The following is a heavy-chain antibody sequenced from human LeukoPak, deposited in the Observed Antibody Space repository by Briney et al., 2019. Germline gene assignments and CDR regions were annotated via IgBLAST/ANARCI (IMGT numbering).Heavy chain of an antibody. CDR1: GFTFSDYY. J-gene: IGHJ4*02. D-gene: IGHD5-12*01. V-gene: IGHV3-11*06. CDR2: ISSSSSYT. Sequence: PGGSLRLSCAAPGFTFSDYYMSWIRQAPGKGLEWVSYISSSSSYTNYADSVKGRFTISRDNAKNSLYLQMNSLRAEDTAVYYCARDRGYGSRDYFDYWGQGTLVTVSS. CDR3: ARDRGYGSRDYFDY.